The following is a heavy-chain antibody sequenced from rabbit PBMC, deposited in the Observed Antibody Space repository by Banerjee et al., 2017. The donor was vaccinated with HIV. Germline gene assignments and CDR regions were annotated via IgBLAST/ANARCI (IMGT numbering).Heavy chain of an antibody. J-gene: IGHJ5*01. V-gene: IGHV1S45*01. CDR1: GFSFSSNYW. CDR3: ARFMSSSSSGYAGWLDL. D-gene: IGHD1-1*01. Sequence: QEQLEESGGDLVKPEGSLTLTCTASGFSFSSNYWICWVRQAPGKGLEWIACIYAGSSGSTYYASWAKGRFTISKTSSTTVTLQMTSLTAADTATYFCARFMSSSSSGYAGWLDLWGPGTLVTVS. CDR2: IYAGSSGST.